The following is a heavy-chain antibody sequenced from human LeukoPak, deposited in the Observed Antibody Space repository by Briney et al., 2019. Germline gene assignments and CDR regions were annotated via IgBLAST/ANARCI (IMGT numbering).Heavy chain of an antibody. CDR1: GDTFTIND. CDR3: ARVTAAGTWAFDI. J-gene: IGHJ3*02. V-gene: IGHV1-8*01. CDR2: MNPNSGNT. Sequence: ASVKVSCEASGDTFTINDINWVRQATGQGLEWMGWMNPNSGNTGFAQKFQGRVTMTRNTSISTSYMELTNLRSEDTAVYYCARVTAAGTWAFDIWGQGTTVTVSS. D-gene: IGHD6-13*01.